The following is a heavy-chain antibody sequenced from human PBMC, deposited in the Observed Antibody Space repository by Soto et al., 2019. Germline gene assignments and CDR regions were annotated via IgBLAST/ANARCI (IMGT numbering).Heavy chain of an antibody. CDR2: IYYSGST. J-gene: IGHJ4*02. Sequence: SETLSLTCTVSGGSISSYYWSWIRQPPGKGLEWIGYIYYSGSTNYNPSLKSRVTISVDTSKNQFSLKLSSVTAADTAVYYCARPRYCSSTSCFWFDYWGQGTLVTVSS. D-gene: IGHD2-2*01. CDR3: ARPRYCSSTSCFWFDY. V-gene: IGHV4-59*08. CDR1: GGSISSYY.